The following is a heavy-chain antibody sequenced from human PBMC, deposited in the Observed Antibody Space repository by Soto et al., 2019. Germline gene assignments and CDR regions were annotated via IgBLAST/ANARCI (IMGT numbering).Heavy chain of an antibody. CDR1: GYSFTSYW. V-gene: IGHV5-51*01. J-gene: IGHJ3*02. CDR3: ARLRSYDILTGYSPDAFDI. D-gene: IGHD3-9*01. CDR2: IYPGDSDT. Sequence: GESLKISCKGSGYSFTSYWIGWVRQMPGKGLEWMGIIYPGDSDTRYSPSFQGQVTISADKSISTAYLQWSSLKASDTAMYYRARLRSYDILTGYSPDAFDIWGQGTMVTVSS.